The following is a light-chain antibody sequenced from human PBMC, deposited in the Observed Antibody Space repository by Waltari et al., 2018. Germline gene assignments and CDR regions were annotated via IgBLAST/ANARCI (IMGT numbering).Light chain of an antibody. V-gene: IGLV2-11*01. CDR2: DVS. Sequence: QSALTQPRSVSGSPGQSVTISCTGTSHAVGGYNYVSWYQQHPGKAPKLMIYDVSKRPSGVPDRFSASKSGNTASLTISGLQAEDEADYYCCSYAGSYTVVFGGGTKLTVL. J-gene: IGLJ2*01. CDR1: SHAVGGYNY. CDR3: CSYAGSYTVV.